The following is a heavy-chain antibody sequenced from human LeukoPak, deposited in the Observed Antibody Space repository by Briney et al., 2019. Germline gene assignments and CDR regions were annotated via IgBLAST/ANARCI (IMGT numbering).Heavy chain of an antibody. CDR2: ISGSGGST. D-gene: IGHD3-3*01. V-gene: IGHV3-23*01. CDR1: GFTFSSYA. CDR3: AKDRSITIFGVVPYYFDY. J-gene: IGHJ4*02. Sequence: GGSLRLSCAASGFTFSSYAMSWVRQAPGKGLEWVSAISGSGGSTYYADSVKGRFTISRDNSKHTLYLQMNSLRAEDTAVYYCAKDRSITIFGVVPYYFDYWGQGTLVTVSS.